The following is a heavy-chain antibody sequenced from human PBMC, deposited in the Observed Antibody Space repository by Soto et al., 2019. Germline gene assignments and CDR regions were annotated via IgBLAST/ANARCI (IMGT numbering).Heavy chain of an antibody. Sequence: QGQLVESGGGVVQPGRSLRLSCAASGFTFSSYGMHWVRQPPGKGLEWVSVVSYDGANEAYADSVKGRFTVSRDNSKNTVFLQMNSLRAEDTAVYYCAQSKSGVGPYQLQSFFAYLRPGALVAFSS. J-gene: IGHJ4*02. V-gene: IGHV3-30*18. CDR1: GFTFSSYG. D-gene: IGHD1-26*01. CDR3: AQSKSGVGPYQLQSFFAY. CDR2: VSYDGANE.